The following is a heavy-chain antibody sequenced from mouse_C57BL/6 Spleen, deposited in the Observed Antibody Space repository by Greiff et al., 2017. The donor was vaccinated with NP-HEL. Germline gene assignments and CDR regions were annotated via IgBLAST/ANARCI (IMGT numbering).Heavy chain of an antibody. Sequence: EVHLVESEGGLVQPGSSMKLSCTASGFTFSDYYMAWVRQVPERGLEWVANINYDGSSTYYLDSLKSRFIISRDNAKNILYLQMSSLKSEDTATYYCARDDEGYSFAYWGQGTLVTVSA. CDR1: GFTFSDYY. V-gene: IGHV5-16*01. J-gene: IGHJ3*01. D-gene: IGHD2-3*01. CDR2: INYDGSST. CDR3: ARDDEGYSFAY.